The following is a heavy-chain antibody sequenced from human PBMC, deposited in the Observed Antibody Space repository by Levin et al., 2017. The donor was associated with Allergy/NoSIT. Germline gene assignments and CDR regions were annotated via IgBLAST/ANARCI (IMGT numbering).Heavy chain of an antibody. CDR3: ATFVEMATIPFDY. V-gene: IGHV3-48*03. CDR2: ISSSGSTI. Sequence: GGSLRLSCAASGFTFSSYEMNWVRQAPGKGLEWVSYISSSGSTIYYADSVKGRFTISRDNAKNSLYLQMISLRAEDTAVYYCATFVEMATIPFDYWGQGTLVTVSS. J-gene: IGHJ4*02. CDR1: GFTFSSYE. D-gene: IGHD5-24*01.